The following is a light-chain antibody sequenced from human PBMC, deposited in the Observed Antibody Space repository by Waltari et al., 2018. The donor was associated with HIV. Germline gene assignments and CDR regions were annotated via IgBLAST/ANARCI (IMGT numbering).Light chain of an antibody. CDR1: ALPKQY. Sequence: SYELTQPPSVSVSPGQTARITCSGDALPKQYAYWYPQKPGQAPVLVIYKDSERPAGIPERCAGSSSGTTVTLTISGVQAEDEADYYCQSADSSGTYPVFGGGTKLTVL. J-gene: IGLJ3*02. V-gene: IGLV3-25*03. CDR3: QSADSSGTYPV. CDR2: KDS.